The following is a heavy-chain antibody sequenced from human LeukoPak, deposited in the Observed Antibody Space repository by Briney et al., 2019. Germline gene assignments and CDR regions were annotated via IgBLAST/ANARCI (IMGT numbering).Heavy chain of an antibody. J-gene: IGHJ4*02. CDR2: IYYSGST. Sequence: SETLSLTCTVSGGSISSYYWSWIRQPPGKGLEWIGYIYYSGSTNYNPSLKSRVTISVDTSKNQFSLKLSSVTAADTAVYHCARGYSGSYSGGFDYWGQGTLVTVSS. CDR1: GGSISSYY. D-gene: IGHD1-26*01. V-gene: IGHV4-59*08. CDR3: ARGYSGSYSGGFDY.